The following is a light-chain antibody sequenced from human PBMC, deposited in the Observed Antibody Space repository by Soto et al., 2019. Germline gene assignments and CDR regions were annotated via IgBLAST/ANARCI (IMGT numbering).Light chain of an antibody. V-gene: IGKV1-5*03. CDR2: KAS. CDR3: QHYNTWPWT. Sequence: DIQMTQSPSTLSGSVGDRVTITCRASQTISSWLAWYQQKPGKAPKLLIYKASSLESGVPPRFSGSGSGTEFTLTISSLQSEDFAVYYCQHYNTWPWTFGQGTKVDIK. J-gene: IGKJ1*01. CDR1: QTISSW.